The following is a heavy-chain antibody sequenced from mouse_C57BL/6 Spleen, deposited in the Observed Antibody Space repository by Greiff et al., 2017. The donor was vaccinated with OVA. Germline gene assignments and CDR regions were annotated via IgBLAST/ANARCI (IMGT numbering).Heavy chain of an antibody. CDR1: GYTITSYW. D-gene: IGHD1-1*01. CDR3: ARSTAVGDDWDFGV. V-gene: IGHV1-61*01. J-gene: IGHJ1*03. Sequence: QVQLQQPGAELVRPGSSVKLSCKASGYTITSYWMDWVKQRPGQGLEWIGNIYPSNSETHYNQKFKDKATLTVDKSSSTAYMQLSSLTSEESAVDCCARSTAVGDDWDFGVWGTGTTVTVSS. CDR2: IYPSNSET.